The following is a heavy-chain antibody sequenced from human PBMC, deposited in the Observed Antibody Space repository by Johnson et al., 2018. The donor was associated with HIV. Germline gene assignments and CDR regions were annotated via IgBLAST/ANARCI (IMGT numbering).Heavy chain of an antibody. CDR1: GFTFSSYC. CDR3: ARGWDAFDI. Sequence: EVQLVESGGGVVQPGGSLRLSCAASGFTFSSYCIHWVRQAPGKGLEWVSAISGSGGSTYYADSVKGRFTISRDSAKNSLHLQMNSLRAEDTALYYCARGWDAFDIWGQGTMVTVSS. CDR2: ISGSGGST. V-gene: IGHV3-23*04. D-gene: IGHD2-15*01. J-gene: IGHJ3*02.